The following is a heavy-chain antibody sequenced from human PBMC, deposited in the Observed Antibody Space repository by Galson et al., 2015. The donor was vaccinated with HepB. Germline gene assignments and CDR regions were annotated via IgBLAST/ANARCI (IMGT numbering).Heavy chain of an antibody. CDR1: GFTFDDYA. CDR3: AKRKAGGFAFDI. V-gene: IGHV3-9*01. D-gene: IGHD1-14*01. CDR2: ISWNSGSI. Sequence: SLRLSCAASGFTFDDYAMHWVRQAPGKGLEWVSGISWNSGSIGYADSVKGRFTISRDNAKNSLYLQMNSLRAEDTALYYCAKRKAGGFAFDIWGQGTMVTVS. J-gene: IGHJ3*02.